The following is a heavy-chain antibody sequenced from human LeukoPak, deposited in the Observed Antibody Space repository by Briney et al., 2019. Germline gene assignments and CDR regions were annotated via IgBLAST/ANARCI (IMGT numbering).Heavy chain of an antibody. CDR3: ARAITMVRGVIHWFDP. CDR2: IIPIVGTA. V-gene: IGHV1-69*06. D-gene: IGHD3-10*01. CDR1: GGTFSSYA. J-gene: IGHJ5*02. Sequence: SVKVSCKASGGTFSSYAISWVRQAPGQGLEWMGGIIPIVGTANYAQKFQGRVTITADKSTSTAYMELSSLRSEDTAVYYCARAITMVRGVIHWFDPWGQGTLVTVSS.